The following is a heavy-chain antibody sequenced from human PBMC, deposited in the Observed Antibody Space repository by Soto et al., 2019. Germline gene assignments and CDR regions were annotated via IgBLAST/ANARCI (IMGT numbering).Heavy chain of an antibody. J-gene: IGHJ6*04. CDR3: AREWYSYGGYYHYGMDV. CDR2: IWYDGSNK. Sequence: SCAASGFTFSSYGMHWVRQAPGKGLEWVAVIWYDGSNKYYADSVKGRFTISRDNSKNTLYLQMNSLRAEDTAVYYCAREWYSYGGYYHYGMDVWGEGTTVTVSS. CDR1: GFTFSSYG. D-gene: IGHD5-18*01. V-gene: IGHV3-33*01.